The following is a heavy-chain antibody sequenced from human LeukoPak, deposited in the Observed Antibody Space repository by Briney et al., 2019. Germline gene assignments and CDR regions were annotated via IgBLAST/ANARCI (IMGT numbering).Heavy chain of an antibody. CDR2: IKQDGSDK. CDR3: ARGLAFQH. Sequence: GGSLRLSCAASGFTFSAYWMIWVRQGLGKGLQWVADIKQDGSDKYYVDSVKGRFTISRDNAKNSLYLQMNSLRAEDTAVYYCARGLAFQHWGQGTLVTVSS. CDR1: GFTFSAYW. J-gene: IGHJ1*01. D-gene: IGHD3-3*02. V-gene: IGHV3-7*03.